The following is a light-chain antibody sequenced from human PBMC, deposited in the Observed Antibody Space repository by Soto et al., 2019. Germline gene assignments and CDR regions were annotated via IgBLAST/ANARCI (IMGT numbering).Light chain of an antibody. CDR2: QDS. CDR3: QAWDSSTAV. Sequence: SYELTQPPSGSVSPGQTASITCSGDKLGDKYACWYQQKPGQSPVLVIYQDSKRPSGIPERFSGSNSGNTATLTISGTQAMDEADYYCQAWDSSTAVFGTGTKAIVL. J-gene: IGLJ1*01. V-gene: IGLV3-1*01. CDR1: KLGDKY.